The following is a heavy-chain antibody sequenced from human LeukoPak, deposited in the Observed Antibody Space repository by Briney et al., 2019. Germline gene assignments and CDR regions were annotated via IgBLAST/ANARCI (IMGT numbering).Heavy chain of an antibody. J-gene: IGHJ3*02. Sequence: SETLSLTCTVSGGSISSGSYYWGWIRQPPGKGLEWIGSIYYSGSSTYYNPSLKSRVTISGDTSKNRLSLKLNSVTAADTAAYYCARDWGRDALDIWGQGTMVTVSS. CDR3: ARDWGRDALDI. V-gene: IGHV4-39*01. CDR1: GGSISSGSYY. CDR2: IYYSGSST. D-gene: IGHD3-16*01.